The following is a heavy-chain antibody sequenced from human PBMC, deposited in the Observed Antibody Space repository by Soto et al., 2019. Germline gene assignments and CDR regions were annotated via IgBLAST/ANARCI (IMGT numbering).Heavy chain of an antibody. CDR1: GYTFTNYY. D-gene: IGHD4-17*01. V-gene: IGHV5-51*01. CDR3: ARLRTSVTTEDAFDI. CDR2: IYPDDSTT. Sequence: GESLKISCKGSGYTFTNYYIGWVRQLPGKGLERMGIIYPDDSTTRYGPSFQGQATISVDKSIDAAFLQWGSLRASDTAMYYCARLRTSVTTEDAFDIWGPGTKVTVS. J-gene: IGHJ3*02.